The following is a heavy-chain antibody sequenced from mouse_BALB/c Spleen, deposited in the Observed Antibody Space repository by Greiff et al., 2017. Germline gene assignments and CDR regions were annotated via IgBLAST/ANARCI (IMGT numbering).Heavy chain of an antibody. CDR3: ARHGEGDDYLYYFDY. J-gene: IGHJ2*01. Sequence: VQLQESGAGLVKPGASVKLSCKASGYTFTEYIIHWVKQRSGQGLEWIGWFYPGSGSIKYNEKFKDKATLTADKSSSTVYMELSRLTSEDSAVYFCARHGEGDDYLYYFDYWGQGTTLTVSS. CDR2: FYPGSGSI. CDR1: GYTFTEYI. D-gene: IGHD2-4*01. V-gene: IGHV1-62-2*01.